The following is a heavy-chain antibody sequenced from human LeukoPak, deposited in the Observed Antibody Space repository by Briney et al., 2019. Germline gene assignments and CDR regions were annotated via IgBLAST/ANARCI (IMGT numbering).Heavy chain of an antibody. J-gene: IGHJ4*02. CDR3: ARDVCSGCYYFDY. CDR1: GYTFTGYY. Sequence: GASVKVSCKASGYTFTGYYMHWVRQAPGQGLEWVGTINPSGGSTSYAQKLQGKVTMTRDTSTSTVYMELSSLRSEDTAVYYCARDVCSGCYYFDYWGQGTLVTVSS. V-gene: IGHV1-46*04. D-gene: IGHD6-25*01. CDR2: INPSGGST.